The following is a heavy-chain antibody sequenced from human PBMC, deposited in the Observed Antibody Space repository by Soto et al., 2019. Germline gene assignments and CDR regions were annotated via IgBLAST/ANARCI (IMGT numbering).Heavy chain of an antibody. CDR1: GYTFTSYG. CDR3: ARVGYYYGSGSLCDY. CDR2: ISAYNGNT. V-gene: IGHV1-18*01. J-gene: IGHJ4*02. Sequence: QVQLVQSGAEVKKPGASVKVSCKASGYTFTSYGISWVRQAPGQGLEWMGWISAYNGNTNYAQKLQGRVTMTTDTSTSTAYVELRSLRSDDTAVYYCARVGYYYGSGSLCDYWGQGTLVTVSS. D-gene: IGHD3-10*01.